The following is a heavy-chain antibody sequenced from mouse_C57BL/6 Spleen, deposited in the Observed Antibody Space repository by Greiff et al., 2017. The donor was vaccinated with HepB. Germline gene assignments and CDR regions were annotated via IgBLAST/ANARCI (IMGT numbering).Heavy chain of an antibody. CDR1: GYTFTDYY. Sequence: EVQLQQSGPELVKPGASVKISCKASGYTFTDYYMNWVKQSHGKSLEWIGDINPNNGGTSYNQKFKGKATLTVDKSSSTAYMELRSLTSEDSAVYYCARSYDYYFDYWGQGTTLTVSS. J-gene: IGHJ2*01. CDR3: ARSYDYYFDY. V-gene: IGHV1-26*01. D-gene: IGHD2-13*01. CDR2: INPNNGGT.